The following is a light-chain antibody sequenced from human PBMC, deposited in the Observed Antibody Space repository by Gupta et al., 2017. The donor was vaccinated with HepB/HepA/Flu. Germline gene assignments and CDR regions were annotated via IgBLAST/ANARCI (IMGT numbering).Light chain of an antibody. Sequence: EVVTPPPAATLSVSPGERATLSCRASQSISSNLAWYQQKPGQAPRLLIYGASTRATGIPARFSGSGSGTEFTLTISSLQSEDFAVYYCQQYKNWPPLTFGRGTKVDIK. J-gene: IGKJ4*01. CDR2: GAS. CDR3: QQYKNWPPLT. V-gene: IGKV3-15*01. CDR1: QSISSN.